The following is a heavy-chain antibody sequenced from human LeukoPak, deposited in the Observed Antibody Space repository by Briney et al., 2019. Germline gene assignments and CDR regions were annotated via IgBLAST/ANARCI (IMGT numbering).Heavy chain of an antibody. V-gene: IGHV4-61*02. CDR1: GYSISSGYY. Sequence: SETLSLTCAVSGYSISSGYYWGWIRQPAGKGLEWIGRIYTSGSTNYNPSLKSRVTISVDTSKNQFSLKLSSVTAADTAVYYCARATQTRYCRSTSCLDAFDIWGQGTMVTVSS. D-gene: IGHD2-2*01. CDR3: ARATQTRYCRSTSCLDAFDI. J-gene: IGHJ3*02. CDR2: IYTSGST.